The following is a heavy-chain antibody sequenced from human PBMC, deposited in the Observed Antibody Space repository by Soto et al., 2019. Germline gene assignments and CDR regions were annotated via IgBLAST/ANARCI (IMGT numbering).Heavy chain of an antibody. CDR3: TREHGNWLIFDY. CDR2: IWNDGSNK. J-gene: IGHJ4*02. CDR1: GFSFSSYV. V-gene: IGHV3-33*01. D-gene: IGHD1-1*01. Sequence: QVQLVESGGGVVQPGRSLRLSCAAFGFSFSSYVMHWVRQAPGKGLEWVAVIWNDGSNKYYADSVKGRFTISRDNSKNTLYLQMNSLRAEDTAVYYCTREHGNWLIFDYWGQGTLVTVSS.